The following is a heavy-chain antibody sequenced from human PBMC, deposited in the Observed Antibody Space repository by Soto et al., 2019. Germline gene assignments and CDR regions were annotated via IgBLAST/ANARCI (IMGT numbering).Heavy chain of an antibody. V-gene: IGHV3-23*01. J-gene: IGHJ4*02. CDR2: ISGSGGST. CDR1: GFTFSSYA. D-gene: IGHD2-15*01. CDR3: AKVGIVVVVAAYDY. Sequence: EVQLLESGGGLVQPGGSLRLSCAASGFTFSSYAMSWVRQAPGKGLEWVSAISGSGGSTYYADSVKGRFTISRDYSKNTLYLQMNSLRAEDTAVYYCAKVGIVVVVAAYDYWGQGTLVTVSS.